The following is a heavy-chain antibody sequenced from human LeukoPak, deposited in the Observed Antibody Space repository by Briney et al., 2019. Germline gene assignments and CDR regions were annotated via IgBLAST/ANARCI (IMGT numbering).Heavy chain of an antibody. D-gene: IGHD3-10*01. J-gene: IGHJ4*02. Sequence: PGGTLRLSCAASGFTFSSYGMSWVRQAPGKGLEWVSAISGSGGSTYYADSVKGRFTISRDNSKNTLYLQMNSLRAEDTAVYYCAREGPNYGSGSYNHGFDYWGQGTLVTVSS. CDR2: ISGSGGST. CDR1: GFTFSSYG. CDR3: AREGPNYGSGSYNHGFDY. V-gene: IGHV3-23*01.